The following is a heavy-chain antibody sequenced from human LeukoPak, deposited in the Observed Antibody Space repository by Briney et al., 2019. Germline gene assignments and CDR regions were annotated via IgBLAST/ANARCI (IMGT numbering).Heavy chain of an antibody. CDR1: GYTFTSYG. D-gene: IGHD3-10*01. CDR2: ISAYNGNT. CDR3: AREVMRGSGIYYKLKWFDP. Sequence: ASVKVSCKASGYTFTSYGISWVRQAPGQGLEWMGWISAYNGNTNYAQKLQGRVTMTTDTSTSTAYMELRSLRSDDTAVYYCAREVMRGSGIYYKLKWFDPWGQGTLVTVSS. V-gene: IGHV1-18*01. J-gene: IGHJ5*02.